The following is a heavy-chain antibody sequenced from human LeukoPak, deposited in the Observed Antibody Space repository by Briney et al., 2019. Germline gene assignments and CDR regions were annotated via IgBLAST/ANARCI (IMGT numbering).Heavy chain of an antibody. CDR3: ARGGRRYSSGWYYYYGMDV. CDR1: GYTFTGYY. V-gene: IGHV1-2*02. J-gene: IGHJ6*02. Sequence: ASVKVSCKASGYTFTGYYMHWVRQAPGQGLEWMGWINPNSGGTNYAQKFQGRVTMTRDTSISTAYTELSRLRSDDTAAYYCARGGRRYSSGWYYYYGMDVWGQGTTVTVSS. CDR2: INPNSGGT. D-gene: IGHD6-19*01.